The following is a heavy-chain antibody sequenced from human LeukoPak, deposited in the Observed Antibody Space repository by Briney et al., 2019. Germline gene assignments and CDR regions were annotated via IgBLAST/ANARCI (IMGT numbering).Heavy chain of an antibody. V-gene: IGHV4-39*07. J-gene: IGHJ5*02. CDR1: GGSISSYY. CDR2: IYYSGST. CDR3: AREIRMYLSVDWFDP. Sequence: PSETLSLTCTVSGGSISSYYWGWIRQPPGKGLEWIGSIYYSGSTYYNPSLKSRVTISVDTSKNQFSLKLSSVTAADTAVYYCAREIRMYLSVDWFDPWGQGTLVTVSS. D-gene: IGHD4-23*01.